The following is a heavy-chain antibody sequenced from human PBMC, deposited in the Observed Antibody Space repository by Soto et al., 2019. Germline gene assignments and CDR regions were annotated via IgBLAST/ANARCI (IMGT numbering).Heavy chain of an antibody. CDR2: IKSKTDGGTT. Sequence: GGSLRLSCAASGFTFSNALMSWVRQAPGKGLEWVGRIKSKTDGGTTDYAAPVKGRFTSSRDDSKNTLYLQMNSLKTEDTAVYYCTTGPVYSGYTTVDYWGQGTLVTVSS. D-gene: IGHD5-12*01. CDR1: GFTFSNAL. V-gene: IGHV3-15*01. CDR3: TTGPVYSGYTTVDY. J-gene: IGHJ4*02.